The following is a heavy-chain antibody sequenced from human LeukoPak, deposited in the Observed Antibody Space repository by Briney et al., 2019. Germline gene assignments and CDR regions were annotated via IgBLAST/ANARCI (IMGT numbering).Heavy chain of an antibody. CDR3: AKVPVAGTLLFDY. J-gene: IGHJ4*02. V-gene: IGHV3-23*01. Sequence: QPGGSLRLSCAASGFNFSSYAMSWVRQAPGKGLEWVSAISGSGGSTYYADSVKGRFTISRDNSKNTLYLQMNSLRAEDTAVYYCAKVPVAGTLLFDYWGQGTLVTVSS. D-gene: IGHD6-19*01. CDR2: ISGSGGST. CDR1: GFNFSSYA.